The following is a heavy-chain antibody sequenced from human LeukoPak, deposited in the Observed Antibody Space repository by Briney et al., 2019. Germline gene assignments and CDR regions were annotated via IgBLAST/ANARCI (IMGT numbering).Heavy chain of an antibody. CDR2: ISAYTGNT. Sequence: ASVKVSCKASGYTFTSYGISWLRQAPGQGLEWMGWISAYTGNTNYAQNLQVRVTMTTDTSTSTAYMELRSLRSDDTAVYYCARENVYYDSSDYYPRFDYWGQGTLVTVSS. V-gene: IGHV1-18*01. CDR1: GYTFTSYG. J-gene: IGHJ4*02. D-gene: IGHD3-22*01. CDR3: ARENVYYDSSDYYPRFDY.